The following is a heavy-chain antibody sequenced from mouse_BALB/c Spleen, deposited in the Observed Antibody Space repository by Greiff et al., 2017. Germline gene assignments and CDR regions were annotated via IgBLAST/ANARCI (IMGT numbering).Heavy chain of an antibody. V-gene: IGHV5-6-4*01. Sequence: EVKLQESGGGLVKPGGSLKLSCAASGFTFSSYTMSWVRQTPEKRLEWVATISSGGSYTYYPDSVKGRFTISRDNAKNTLYLQMSSLKSEDTAMYYCTRAYFFYAMDYWGQGTSVTVSS. CDR1: GFTFSSYT. CDR2: ISSGGSYT. CDR3: TRAYFFYAMDY. J-gene: IGHJ4*01.